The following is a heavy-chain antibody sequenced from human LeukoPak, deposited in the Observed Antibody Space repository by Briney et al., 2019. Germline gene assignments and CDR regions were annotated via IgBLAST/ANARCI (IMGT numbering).Heavy chain of an antibody. CDR1: GGTFSSYA. CDR3: ARALGVWGSYRHAYFDY. J-gene: IGHJ4*02. CDR2: IIPIFGTA. Sequence: ASVKVSCKASGGTFSSYAISWVRQAPGQGLEWMGGIIPIFGTANYAQKFQGRVTITADESTSTAYMELSSLRSEDTAVYYCARALGVWGSYRHAYFDYWGQGTLVTVSS. D-gene: IGHD3-16*02. V-gene: IGHV1-69*01.